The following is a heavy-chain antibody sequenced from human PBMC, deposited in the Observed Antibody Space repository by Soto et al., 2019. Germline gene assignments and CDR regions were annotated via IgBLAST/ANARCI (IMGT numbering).Heavy chain of an antibody. CDR1: GYSFSTHW. J-gene: IGHJ4*02. D-gene: IGHD3-16*01. CDR2: IYPGYSDA. Sequence: PGESLKISCKGSGYSFSTHWVGWVRQMPGKGLEWMGIIYPGYSDARYSPSFKGQVTISVDESTTTAFLQWSSLKASDTAMYFCARSQFDYVWGTSGYFDSWGQGTLVTVSS. CDR3: ARSQFDYVWGTSGYFDS. V-gene: IGHV5-51*01.